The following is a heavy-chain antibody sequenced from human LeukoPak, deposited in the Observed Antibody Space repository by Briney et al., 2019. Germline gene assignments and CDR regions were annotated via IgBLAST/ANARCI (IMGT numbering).Heavy chain of an antibody. CDR2: IYPADSNI. CDR1: GYSINNYW. Sequence: GESLKISCKGSGYSINNYWIGWVRQMPGKGLEWMGIIYPADSNIRYSPSFQGQVTISADKSISTAYLQWSSLKASDTAMYYCARQEYCSGGSCYTWFDPWGQGTLVTVSS. D-gene: IGHD2-15*01. J-gene: IGHJ5*02. CDR3: ARQEYCSGGSCYTWFDP. V-gene: IGHV5-51*01.